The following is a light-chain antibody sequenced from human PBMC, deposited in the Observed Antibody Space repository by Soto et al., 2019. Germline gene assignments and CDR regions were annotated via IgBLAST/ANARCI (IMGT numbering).Light chain of an antibody. Sequence: QSALTQPASVSGSPGQSITISCTGISSDVGDYNYVSWYQQRPGRAPKLIIYDVSNRPSGVSNRFSGSKSGNTASLTISGPQAEDEAEYYCSSYKTGSTFQVVFGGGTKLTVL. V-gene: IGLV2-14*01. CDR1: SSDVGDYNY. J-gene: IGLJ2*01. CDR2: DVS. CDR3: SSYKTGSTFQVV.